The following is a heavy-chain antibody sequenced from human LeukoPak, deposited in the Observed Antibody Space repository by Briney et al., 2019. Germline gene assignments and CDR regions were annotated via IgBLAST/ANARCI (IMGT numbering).Heavy chain of an antibody. V-gene: IGHV3-30*02. CDR3: ARGGIAAANFDY. CDR2: MQYDGNNK. CDR1: GFTFSSYG. D-gene: IGHD6-13*01. Sequence: SGGSLRLSCAASGFTFSSYGMHWVRQAPGKGLEWVAFMQYDGNNKYYADSVKGRFTISRDNSKNTLYLQMNSLRAEDTAVYYCARGGIAAANFDYWGQGTLVTVSS. J-gene: IGHJ4*02.